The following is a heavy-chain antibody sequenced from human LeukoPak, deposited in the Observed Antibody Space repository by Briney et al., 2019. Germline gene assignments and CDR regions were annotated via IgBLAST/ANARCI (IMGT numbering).Heavy chain of an antibody. D-gene: IGHD3-10*01. CDR1: GFTFSSYA. CDR3: ARSNVLLWFGEXXAFDI. J-gene: IGHJ3*02. V-gene: IGHV3-30-3*01. Sequence: GGSLRLSCAASGFTFSSYAMHWVRQAPGKGLEWVAVISYDGSNKYYADSVKGRFTISRDNSKNTLYLQMNSLRAEDTAVYYCARSNVLLWFGEXXAFDI. CDR2: ISYDGSNK.